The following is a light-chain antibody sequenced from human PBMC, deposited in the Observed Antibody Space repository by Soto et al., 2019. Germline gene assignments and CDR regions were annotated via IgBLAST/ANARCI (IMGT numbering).Light chain of an antibody. CDR1: SSNIGAGYD. J-gene: IGLJ3*02. Sequence: QSVLTQPPSVAGAPGQRVTISCTGSSSNIGAGYDVHWYQQLPGTAPKLLIYRNSNRPSGVPDRVSGSKSGTSASLAITGLQAEDEADYYCQSYDSSLSGSVFGGGTNLTVL. CDR2: RNS. V-gene: IGLV1-40*01. CDR3: QSYDSSLSGSV.